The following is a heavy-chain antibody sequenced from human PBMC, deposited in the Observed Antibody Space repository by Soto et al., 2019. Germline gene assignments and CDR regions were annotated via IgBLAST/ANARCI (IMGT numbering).Heavy chain of an antibody. V-gene: IGHV1-69*01. Sequence: QVQLVQSGAEVKKPGSSVKVSCKASGGTFSIHGISWVRRAPGQGLEWMGEIIPLFATANYAQKFQGRITITADASTNISYMELSSLRSEDTAIYYCARKYCSGGSCHIGRFAFDLWGQGTLVTVSS. CDR3: ARKYCSGGSCHIGRFAFDL. CDR1: GGTFSIHG. D-gene: IGHD2-15*01. CDR2: IIPLFATA. J-gene: IGHJ3*01.